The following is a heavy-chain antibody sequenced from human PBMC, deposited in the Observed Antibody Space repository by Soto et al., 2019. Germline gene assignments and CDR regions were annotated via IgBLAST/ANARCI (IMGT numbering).Heavy chain of an antibody. CDR2: ITDSGGST. CDR3: AQARGYAY. J-gene: IGHJ4*02. CDR1: GFTFSSYS. V-gene: IGHV3-23*01. Sequence: GGSLRLSCAASGFTFSSYSMSWVRQAPGKGLEWVSTITDSGGSTYYADSVKGRFTISRDNSKNTLYLQMNSLRVEDTAVYYCAQARGYAYWGQGTLVTVSS. D-gene: IGHD5-12*01.